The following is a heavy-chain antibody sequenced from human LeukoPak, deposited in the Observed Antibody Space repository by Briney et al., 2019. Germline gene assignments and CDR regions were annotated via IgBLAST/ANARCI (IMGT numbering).Heavy chain of an antibody. Sequence: KTGGSLRLSCAASGFTFSSYEMNWVRQAPGKGLEWIGSIYYSGSTYYNPSLKSRVTISVDTSKNQFSLKLSSVTAADTAVYYCARIRRYCSGGSCFGTPHNWFDPWGQGTLVTVSS. J-gene: IGHJ5*02. CDR1: GFTFSSYE. CDR2: IYYSGST. D-gene: IGHD2-15*01. V-gene: IGHV4-39*07. CDR3: ARIRRYCSGGSCFGTPHNWFDP.